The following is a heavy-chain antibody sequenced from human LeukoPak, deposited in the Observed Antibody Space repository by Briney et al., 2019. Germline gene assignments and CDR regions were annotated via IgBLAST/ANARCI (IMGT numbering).Heavy chain of an antibody. V-gene: IGHV4-61*01. D-gene: IGHD6-13*01. CDR3: AREYSSSAPPLY. CDR1: GVSINTCCYY. J-gene: IGHJ4*02. Sequence: SETLSLTCAISGVSINTCCYYWSWIRQPPGKGLEWIGNINYSGGTKYNPSLKSRVTISVDTSKNQFSLKLSSVTAADTALYYCAREYSSSAPPLYWGQGTLVTVSS. CDR2: INYSGGT.